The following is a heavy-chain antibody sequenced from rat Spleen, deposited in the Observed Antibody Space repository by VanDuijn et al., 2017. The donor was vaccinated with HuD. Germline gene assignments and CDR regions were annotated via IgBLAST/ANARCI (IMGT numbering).Heavy chain of an antibody. Sequence: QVQLKESGPGLVQPSQTLSLTCTVSGFSLSSYNVHWVRQPPGKDLEWMGVIWNTGGTQYNSALKSRLSISKDTSKSQVFLKMNSLQTEDTAMYFCARGHTMGITFDYWGQGVMVTVSS. CDR2: IWNTGGT. CDR1: GFSLSSYN. J-gene: IGHJ2*01. D-gene: IGHD1-9*01. V-gene: IGHV2-41*01. CDR3: ARGHTMGITFDY.